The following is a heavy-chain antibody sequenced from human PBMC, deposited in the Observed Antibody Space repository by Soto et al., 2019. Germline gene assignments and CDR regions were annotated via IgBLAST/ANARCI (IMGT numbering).Heavy chain of an antibody. CDR3: ARVSMSTVSWGFDP. Sequence: ASVKVSCKASGGTFSNYAISWVRQAPGQGLEWMGGIIPIFNTANYAQKFQGRVTITADKSTSTAYMELSSLRSEDTAVYYCARVSMSTVSWGFDPWGQGTLVTVSS. D-gene: IGHD4-4*01. CDR2: IIPIFNTA. V-gene: IGHV1-69*06. CDR1: GGTFSNYA. J-gene: IGHJ5*02.